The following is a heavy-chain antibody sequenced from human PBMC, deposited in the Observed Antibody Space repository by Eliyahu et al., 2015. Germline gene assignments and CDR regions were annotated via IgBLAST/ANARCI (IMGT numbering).Heavy chain of an antibody. CDR1: GFTFSSYS. CDR2: ISSSSSYT. V-gene: IGHV3-21*01. D-gene: IGHD5/OR15-5a*01. J-gene: IGHJ6*02. CDR3: ARDREFYDPYGMDV. Sequence: VQLVESGGGLVKPGGSXRLSCAAXGFTFSSYSMNGVRQAPGKGLEWVSSISSSSSYTYYADSVKGRFTISRDNAKNSLYLQMNSLRAEDTAVYYCARDREFYDPYGMDVWGQGTTVTVSS.